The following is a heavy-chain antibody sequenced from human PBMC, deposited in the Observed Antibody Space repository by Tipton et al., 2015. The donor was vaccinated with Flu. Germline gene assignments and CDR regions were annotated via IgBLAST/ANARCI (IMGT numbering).Heavy chain of an antibody. CDR2: IYFNGRT. J-gene: IGHJ4*02. Sequence: GLVKPSQTLSLSCTVSGVSIRSAGYYWSWIRQHPGKGLEWIGYIYFNGRTFYNPSLESRVTISMDTSENQFSLRLYSVTAADTAVYFCSTRDDWGRGTLVTVSS. CDR3: STRDD. CDR1: GVSIRSAGYY. D-gene: IGHD5/OR15-5a*01. V-gene: IGHV4-31*03.